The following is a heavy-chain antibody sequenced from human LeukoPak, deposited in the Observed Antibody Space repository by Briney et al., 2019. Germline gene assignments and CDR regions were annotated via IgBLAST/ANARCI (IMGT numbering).Heavy chain of an antibody. CDR2: ISYDGSNK. J-gene: IGHJ4*02. CDR3: ARENGFDY. CDR1: GFTFSSYA. D-gene: IGHD2-8*01. V-gene: IGHV3-30*04. Sequence: PRRSLRLSCAASGFTFSSYAMHWVRQAPGKGLEWVAVISYDGSNKYYADSVKGRFTISRDNSKNTLYLQMNSLRAEDTAVYYCARENGFDYWGQGTLVTVSS.